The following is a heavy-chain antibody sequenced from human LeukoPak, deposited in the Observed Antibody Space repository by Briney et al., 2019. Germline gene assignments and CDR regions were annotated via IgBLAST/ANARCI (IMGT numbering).Heavy chain of an antibody. D-gene: IGHD3-22*01. CDR1: GFTFSSYA. V-gene: IGHV3-9*01. CDR2: ISWNSGSI. CDR3: AKSNGYDSSGCGAFDI. J-gene: IGHJ3*02. Sequence: GGSLRLSCAASGFTFSSYAMSWVRQAPGKGLEWVSGISWNSGSIGYADSVKGRFTISRDNAKNSLYLQMNSLRAEDTALYYCAKSNGYDSSGCGAFDIWGQGTMVTVSS.